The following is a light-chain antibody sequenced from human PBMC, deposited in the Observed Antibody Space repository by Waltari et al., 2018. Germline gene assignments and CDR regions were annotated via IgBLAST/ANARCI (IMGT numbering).Light chain of an antibody. V-gene: IGKV1-5*03. J-gene: IGKJ3*01. CDR2: KAS. CDR1: QSVASW. Sequence: DIQMTQSPSTLSASVGDRVTITCRASQSVASWVAWYQQKPGKAPKLLIYKASTLESGVPSMFSGSGSGTEFTLSITSLQPDDFATYYCQQYNNNSPFAFGPGTRVDIK. CDR3: QQYNNNSPFA.